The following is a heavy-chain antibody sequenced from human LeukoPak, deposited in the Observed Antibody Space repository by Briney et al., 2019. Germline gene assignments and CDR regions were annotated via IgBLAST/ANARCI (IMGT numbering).Heavy chain of an antibody. CDR1: GFTVSSNY. CDR3: ARDLSVGAFDY. J-gene: IGHJ4*02. D-gene: IGHD1-26*01. V-gene: IGHV3-53*01. CDR2: IYSGGST. Sequence: GGSLRLSCAASGFTVSSNYMSWVRQAPGKGLEWVSVIYSGGSTYYADSVKGRFTISRDNSKNTLYLQVNSLRAEDTAVYYCARDLSVGAFDYWGQGTLVTVSS.